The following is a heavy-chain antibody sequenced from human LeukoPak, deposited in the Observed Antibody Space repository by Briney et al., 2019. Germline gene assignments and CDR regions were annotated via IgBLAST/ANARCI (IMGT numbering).Heavy chain of an antibody. CDR2: LIAFFGRA. D-gene: IGHD4-11*01. CDR3: ASPKEDSDYYFDY. Sequence: SVKVSCKASVGTFRNYAISWVRQPPGQGLEWMGGLIAFFGRAEYGQRFQGRVKITGDEYTNTAYMEVSSLTYEDTAVYYCASPKEDSDYYFDYWGQGTLVTVSS. CDR1: VGTFRNYA. V-gene: IGHV1-69*13. J-gene: IGHJ4*02.